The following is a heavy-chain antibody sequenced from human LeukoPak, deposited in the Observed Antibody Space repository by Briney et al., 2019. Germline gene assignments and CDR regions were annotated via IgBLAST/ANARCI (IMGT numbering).Heavy chain of an antibody. CDR1: GYTFTSYY. CDR3: ARDPLMITFGGVIVMDY. CDR2: INPSGGST. J-gene: IGHJ4*02. D-gene: IGHD3-16*02. V-gene: IGHV1-46*01. Sequence: GAPVKVSCKASGYTFTSYYMHWVRQAPGQGLEWMGIINPSGGSTSYAQKFQGRVTMTRDTSTSTGYMELSSLRSEDTAVYYCARDPLMITFGGVIVMDYWGQGTLVTVSS.